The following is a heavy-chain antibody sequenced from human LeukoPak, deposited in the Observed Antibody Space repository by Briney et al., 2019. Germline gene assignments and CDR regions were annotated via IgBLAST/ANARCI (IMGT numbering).Heavy chain of an antibody. J-gene: IGHJ4*02. CDR2: INPNSGGT. CDR1: GYTFTGYY. V-gene: IGHV1-2*02. CDR3: ARVPRMVGGHGDYFDY. D-gene: IGHD3-10*01. Sequence: ASVKVSCKASGYTFTGYYMHWVRQAPGQGLEGMGWINPNSGGTNYAQKFQGRVTTTRDTSISTAYMELGRLRSDDRAVYYCARVPRMVGGHGDYFDYWAREPSSPSPQ.